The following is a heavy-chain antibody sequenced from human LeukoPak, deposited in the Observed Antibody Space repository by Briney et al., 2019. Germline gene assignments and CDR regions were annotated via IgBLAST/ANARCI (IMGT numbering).Heavy chain of an antibody. D-gene: IGHD5-18*01. CDR1: GFTFGDYA. J-gene: IGHJ6*02. CDR3: TSESPMVTFDGMDV. Sequence: PGRSLRLSCTASGFTFGDYAMSWVRQAPGKGLEWVGFIRSKAYGGTTEYAASVKGRFTISRDDSKSIAYLQMNSLKTEDTAVYYCTSESPMVTFDGMDVWGQGTTVTVSS. V-gene: IGHV3-49*04. CDR2: IRSKAYGGTT.